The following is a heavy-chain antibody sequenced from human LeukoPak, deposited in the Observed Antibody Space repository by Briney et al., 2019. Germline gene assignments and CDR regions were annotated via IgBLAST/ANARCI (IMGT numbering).Heavy chain of an antibody. CDR2: IYYSGST. V-gene: IGHV4-31*03. J-gene: IGHJ6*02. Sequence: SETLSLTCTVSGGSISSGGYYWSWIRQHPGKGLEWIGYIYYSGSTYYNPSLKSRVTISVDTSKNQFSLKLSSVTAADTAVYYCARDRITMVRARSFYGMDVWGQGTTVAVSS. CDR1: GGSISSGGYY. D-gene: IGHD3-10*01. CDR3: ARDRITMVRARSFYGMDV.